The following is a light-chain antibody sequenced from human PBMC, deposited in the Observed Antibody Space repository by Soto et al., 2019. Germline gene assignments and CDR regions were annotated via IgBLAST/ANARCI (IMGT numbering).Light chain of an antibody. V-gene: IGKV3-11*01. Sequence: ESVWTQSPATLSLSPGERATLSLSASQSVISYLAFDQQKPGQAPRLLIYDASNRATGIPARFSGSGSGTDFTLTISRLEPEDFAVYYCQQRSDWPPITFGQGTRLEIK. J-gene: IGKJ5*01. CDR1: QSVISY. CDR3: QQRSDWPPIT. CDR2: DAS.